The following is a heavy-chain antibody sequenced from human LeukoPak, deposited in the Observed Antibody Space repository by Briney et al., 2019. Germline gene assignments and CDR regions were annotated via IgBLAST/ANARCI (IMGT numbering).Heavy chain of an antibody. Sequence: GGSLRLSCAASGFTFDDYAMHWVRQAPGKGLEWVSSISSSSSYIYYADSVKGRFTISRDNAKNSLYLQMNSLRAEDTAVYYCARDKSEMATILDYWGQGTLVTVSS. CDR3: ARDKSEMATILDY. J-gene: IGHJ4*02. CDR2: ISSSSSYI. V-gene: IGHV3-21*01. CDR1: GFTFDDYA. D-gene: IGHD5-24*01.